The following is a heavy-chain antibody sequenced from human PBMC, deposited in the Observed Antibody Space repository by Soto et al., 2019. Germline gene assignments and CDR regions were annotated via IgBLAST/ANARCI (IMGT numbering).Heavy chain of an antibody. D-gene: IGHD4-17*01. V-gene: IGHV3-23*01. CDR2: ISGSGGST. CDR1: GFTFSSYA. Sequence: PGGSLRLSCAASGFTFSSYAMSWVRQAPGKELEWVSAISGSGGSTYYADSVKGRFTISRDNSKNTLYLRMNSLRAEDTAVYYCAKAYGDYGRKEGDYWGQGTLVTVSS. CDR3: AKAYGDYGRKEGDY. J-gene: IGHJ4*02.